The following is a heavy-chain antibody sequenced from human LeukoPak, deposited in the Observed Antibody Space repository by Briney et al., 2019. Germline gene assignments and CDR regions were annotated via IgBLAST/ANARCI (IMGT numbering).Heavy chain of an antibody. J-gene: IGHJ3*02. V-gene: IGHV4-4*02. Sequence: SETLSLTCVVSGYSISDGFWWSWVRQPPVKRLEWIGEVHRDGSTNYNPSLKSRVTISVDRSKNQFSLKLSSVTAADTAVYYCARDYSGAGWAFDIWGQGTMVTVSS. D-gene: IGHD4-23*01. CDR1: GYSISDGFW. CDR2: VHRDGST. CDR3: ARDYSGAGWAFDI.